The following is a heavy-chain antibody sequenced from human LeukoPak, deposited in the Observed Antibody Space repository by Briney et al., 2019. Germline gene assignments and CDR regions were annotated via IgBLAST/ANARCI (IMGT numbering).Heavy chain of an antibody. D-gene: IGHD1-14*01. CDR2: IGPTGSDR. V-gene: IGHV3-21*06. Sequence: GGSLRLSCTASGLTFSTSDFNWVRQAPGKGLEWVASIGPTGSDRYHADSIKGRFTISRDNANNFLYLQMNSLRAEDTAAYYCATETNGRHYDYWGQGTLLTVSS. CDR3: ATETNGRHYDY. J-gene: IGHJ4*02. CDR1: GLTFSTSD.